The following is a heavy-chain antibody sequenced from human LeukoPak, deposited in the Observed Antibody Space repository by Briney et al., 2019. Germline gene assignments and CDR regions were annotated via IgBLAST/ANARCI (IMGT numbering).Heavy chain of an antibody. CDR3: ARDWMYYFDY. Sequence: PGGSLRLSCAASGFTFSSYAMHWVRQAPGKGLEYVSAISSNGGSTYYANSVKGRFTISRDNAKNSLYLQMNSLRTEDTAVYYCARDWMYYFDYWGQGTLVTVSS. V-gene: IGHV3-64*01. D-gene: IGHD2-2*03. CDR1: GFTFSSYA. CDR2: ISSNGGST. J-gene: IGHJ4*02.